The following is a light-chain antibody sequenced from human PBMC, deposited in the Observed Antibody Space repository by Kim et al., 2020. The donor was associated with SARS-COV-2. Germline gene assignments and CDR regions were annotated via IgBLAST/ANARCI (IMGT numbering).Light chain of an antibody. V-gene: IGKV1-5*03. CDR1: QSISSR. CDR2: KAS. J-gene: IGKJ1*01. CDR3: QQYNSYSRT. Sequence: DIQMTQSPSTLSASVGDRVTITCRASQSISSRLAWYQQKPGKAPNLLIYKASNLESGVPSRFSGSGSGTEFTLTISSLQPDDFATYYCQQYNSYSRTFGQGTKLEI.